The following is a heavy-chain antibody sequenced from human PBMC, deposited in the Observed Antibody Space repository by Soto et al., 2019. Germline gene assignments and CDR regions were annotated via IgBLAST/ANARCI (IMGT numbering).Heavy chain of an antibody. CDR1: GFSLSTSGVG. J-gene: IGHJ6*02. V-gene: IGHV2-5*01. CDR3: THMRGSWLYGMDV. CDR2: IYSNDDK. D-gene: IGHD3-22*01. Sequence: QITLKESGPTLVKPTQTLTLTCTFSGFSLSTSGVGVGWVRQPPGKALEWLALIYSNDDKRFITSLKGRLTITKDTYKDQGVLTMTNMDPVDTATYYCTHMRGSWLYGMDVWGQGTTVTVSS.